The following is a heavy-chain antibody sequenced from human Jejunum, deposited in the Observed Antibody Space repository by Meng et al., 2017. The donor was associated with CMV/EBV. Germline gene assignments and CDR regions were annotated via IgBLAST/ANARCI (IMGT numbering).Heavy chain of an antibody. CDR1: W. D-gene: IGHD2-2*02. Sequence: WMNWVRQAPGKGLEWVANIDQGGGQKFYVDSVKGRFTISRDNAENSLYLQMNSLRAEDTAVDYCARGPYCSRTSCYNYYYGMDVWGQGTTVTVSS. CDR3: ARGPYCSRTSCYNYYYGMDV. CDR2: IDQGGGQK. J-gene: IGHJ6*02. V-gene: IGHV3-7*01.